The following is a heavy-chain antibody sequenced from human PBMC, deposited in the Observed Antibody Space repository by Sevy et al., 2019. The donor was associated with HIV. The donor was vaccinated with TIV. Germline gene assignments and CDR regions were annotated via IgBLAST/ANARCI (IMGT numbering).Heavy chain of an antibody. D-gene: IGHD3-16*01. CDR2: ISSSSSYI. V-gene: IGHV3-21*01. Sequence: GGSLRLSCAASGFTFSSYSMNWVRQAPGKGLEWVSYISSSSSYIYFADSVKGRFTISRDNAKNSLYLHMNSLSAEDTAVYYCASDRALGYWGQGTLVTVSS. J-gene: IGHJ4*02. CDR1: GFTFSSYS. CDR3: ASDRALGY.